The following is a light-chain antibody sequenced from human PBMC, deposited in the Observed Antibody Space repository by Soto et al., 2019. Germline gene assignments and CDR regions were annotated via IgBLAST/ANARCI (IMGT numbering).Light chain of an antibody. J-gene: IGKJ4*01. CDR2: DAS. CDR1: QSVTSY. Sequence: EIVLTQSPATLSFSPGERATLSCRASQSVTSYLAWYQQKPGQAPRLLIYDASNRATGIPARFSGSGSGTDLTLTISTLEPEDFAVYHCKQRYNCQLTFPLRTKVDIX. CDR3: KQRYNCQLT. V-gene: IGKV3-11*01.